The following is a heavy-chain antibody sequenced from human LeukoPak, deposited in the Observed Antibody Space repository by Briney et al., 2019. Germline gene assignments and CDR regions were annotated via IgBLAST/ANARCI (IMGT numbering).Heavy chain of an antibody. CDR2: ISGSGGST. CDR3: AKDQVWIVVGSFDY. CDR1: GFTFSRYA. J-gene: IGHJ4*02. Sequence: PGGSLRLSCAASGFTFSRYAMSWVRQAPAKGLEWVSGISGSGGSTYYADSVKGRFTISRDNSKNTLYLQMTSLRAEDTAVYYCAKDQVWIVVGSFDYWGQGTLVTVSS. V-gene: IGHV3-23*01. D-gene: IGHD3-22*01.